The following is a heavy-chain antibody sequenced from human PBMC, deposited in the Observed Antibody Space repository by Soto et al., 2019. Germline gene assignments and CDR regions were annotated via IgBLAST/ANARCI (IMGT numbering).Heavy chain of an antibody. CDR2: IDPSDSYT. CDR3: ARRIAVAGEIDY. CDR1: GYSFTSYW. Sequence: PGESLKISCKGSGYSFTSYWISWVRQMAGKGLEWMGRIDPSDSYTNYSPSFQGHVTISADKSISTAYLQWSSLKASDTAMYYCARRIAVAGEIDYWGQGTLVTVSS. V-gene: IGHV5-10-1*01. D-gene: IGHD6-19*01. J-gene: IGHJ4*02.